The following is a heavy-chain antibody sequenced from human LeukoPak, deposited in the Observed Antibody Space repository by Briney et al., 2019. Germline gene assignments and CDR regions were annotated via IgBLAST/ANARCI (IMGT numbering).Heavy chain of an antibody. J-gene: IGHJ4*02. D-gene: IGHD5-12*01. CDR1: GYTFTSYG. V-gene: IGHV1-18*01. Sequence: ASVKVSCKASGYTFTSYGISWVRQAPGQGLEWMGWISAYNGNTNYAQKFQGRVTITTDESTSTAYMELSSLRSEDTAVYYCARDNGYSGYYLRGWGQGTLVTVSS. CDR3: ARDNGYSGYYLRG. CDR2: ISAYNGNT.